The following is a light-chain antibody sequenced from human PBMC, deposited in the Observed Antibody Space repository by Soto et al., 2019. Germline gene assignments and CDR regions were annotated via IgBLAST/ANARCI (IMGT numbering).Light chain of an antibody. Sequence: EIVLTQSPGTLSLSPGERATLSCRASQSVSSSYLAWYQQKPGQAPRLLIYGASSRATGIPDRFSSSGAGTDFILTISRLEHEDFAVYYCQQYGSSHSITFGQGTRLEIK. V-gene: IGKV3-20*01. CDR2: GAS. J-gene: IGKJ5*01. CDR3: QQYGSSHSIT. CDR1: QSVSSSY.